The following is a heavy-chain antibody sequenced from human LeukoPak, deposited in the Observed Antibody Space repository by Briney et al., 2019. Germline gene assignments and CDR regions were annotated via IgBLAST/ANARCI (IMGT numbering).Heavy chain of an antibody. Sequence: ASVKVSCKVSGYSLTQLSMHWVRQAPGQGLEWMGIINPSGGSTSYAQKFQGRVTMTRDMSTSTVYMELSSLRSEDTAVYYCARESTDSSGYYFDYWGQGTLVTVSS. D-gene: IGHD3-22*01. CDR3: ARESTDSSGYYFDY. J-gene: IGHJ4*02. V-gene: IGHV1-46*01. CDR1: GYSLTQLS. CDR2: INPSGGST.